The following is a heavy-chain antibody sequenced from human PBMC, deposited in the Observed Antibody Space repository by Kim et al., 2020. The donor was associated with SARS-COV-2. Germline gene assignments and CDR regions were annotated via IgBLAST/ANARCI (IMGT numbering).Heavy chain of an antibody. D-gene: IGHD5-18*01. CDR2: ISSSSSTI. CDR3: ARTARANTAPRAFDI. CDR1: GFTFSSYS. V-gene: IGHV3-48*02. J-gene: IGHJ3*02. Sequence: GGSLRLSCAASGFTFSSYSMNWVRQAPGKGLEWVSYISSSSSTIYYADSVKGRFTISRDNAKNSLYLQMNSLRDEDTAVYYCARTARANTAPRAFDIWGQGTMVTVSS.